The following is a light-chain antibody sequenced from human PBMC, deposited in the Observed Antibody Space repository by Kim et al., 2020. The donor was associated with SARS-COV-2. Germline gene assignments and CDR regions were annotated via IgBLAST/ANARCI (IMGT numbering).Light chain of an antibody. CDR1: QSIYSY. CDR3: QQFHTYPIT. CDR2: KAS. J-gene: IGKJ5*01. V-gene: IGKV1-5*03. Sequence: ASVGDRVTITCRASQSIYSYLAWYQQKPGNVPKILIYKASTLESGVPSRFSGSESGTEFTLTISSLQPDDFATYYCQQFHTYPITFGQGTRLEIK.